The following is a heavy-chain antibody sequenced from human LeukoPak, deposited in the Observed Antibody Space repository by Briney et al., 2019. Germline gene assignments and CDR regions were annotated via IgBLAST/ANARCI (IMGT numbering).Heavy chain of an antibody. CDR3: ARFTTVVPAFWYFDL. V-gene: IGHV4-59*08. CDR2: IFYSGTT. J-gene: IGHJ2*01. CDR1: GASISNYY. D-gene: IGHD4-23*01. Sequence: SETLSLTCTVSGASISNYYWSWIRQPPGKGLEWIGYIFYSGTTNYNPSLKSRVTVSLDTSKNQFSLQLRSVTAADTAVYYCARFTTVVPAFWYFDLWGRGTLVTASS.